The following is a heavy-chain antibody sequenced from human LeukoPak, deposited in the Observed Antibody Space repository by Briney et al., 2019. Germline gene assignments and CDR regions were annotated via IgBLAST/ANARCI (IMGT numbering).Heavy chain of an antibody. Sequence: GGSLRLSCAASGFSFSDYSINWVRQAPGKGLEWVSSTSPRSSYRYYADSVKGRFTISRDNAKNSLDLQMNSLRAEDTAVYYCARGRGCSSMSCYPDYWGQGTLVTVSS. D-gene: IGHD2-2*01. CDR3: ARGRGCSSMSCYPDY. J-gene: IGHJ4*02. CDR1: GFSFSDYS. V-gene: IGHV3-21*01. CDR2: TSPRSSYR.